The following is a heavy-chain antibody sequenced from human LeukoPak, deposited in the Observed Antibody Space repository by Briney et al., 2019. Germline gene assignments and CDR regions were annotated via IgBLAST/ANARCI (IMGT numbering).Heavy chain of an antibody. CDR3: ASARRRSSIAAAGPPGGWFDP. V-gene: IGHV4-34*01. CDR2: INHSGST. CDR1: GGSFSGYY. D-gene: IGHD6-13*01. Sequence: SETLSLTCAVYGGSFSGYYWSWIRQPPGTGLEWIGEINHSGSTNYNPSLKSRVTISVDTSKNQFSLKLSSVTAADTAVYYCASARRRSSIAAAGPPGGWFDPWGQGTLVTVSS. J-gene: IGHJ5*02.